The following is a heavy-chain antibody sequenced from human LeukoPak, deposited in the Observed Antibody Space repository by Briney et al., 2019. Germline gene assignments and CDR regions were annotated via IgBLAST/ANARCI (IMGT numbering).Heavy chain of an antibody. D-gene: IGHD6-6*01. Sequence: SETLSLTCTVSGGSISSSNYYWGWIRQPPGKGLERFGYIYTSGGTNYIPSLKGRVTISIDTSKNQFSLKPSSVTAADSAVYYCARLTRLSTSPDRYYLDYWGQGTLVTVSS. V-gene: IGHV4-61*05. CDR3: ARLTRLSTSPDRYYLDY. J-gene: IGHJ4*02. CDR2: IYTSGGT. CDR1: GGSISSSNYY.